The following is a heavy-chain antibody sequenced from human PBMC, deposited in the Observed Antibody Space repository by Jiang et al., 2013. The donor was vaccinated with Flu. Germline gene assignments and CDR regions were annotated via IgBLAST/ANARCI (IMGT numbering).Heavy chain of an antibody. CDR2: MNSDGSST. V-gene: IGHV3-74*01. J-gene: IGHJ4*02. CDR3: ARGPYYYDSSGYSQTDY. CDR1: GFTFSSYW. Sequence: VQLVESGGGLVQPGGSLRLSCAASGFTFSSYWMHWVRQAPGKGLVWVSRMNSDGSSTSYADSVKGRFTISRDNAKNTLYLQMNSLRAEDTAVYYCARGPYYYDSSGYSQTDYWGQGTLVTVSS. D-gene: IGHD3-22*01.